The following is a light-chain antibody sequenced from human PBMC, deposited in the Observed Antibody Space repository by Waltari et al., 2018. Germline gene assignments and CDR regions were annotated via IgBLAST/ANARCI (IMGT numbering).Light chain of an antibody. CDR1: QGIRNE. CDR2: DAS. J-gene: IGKJ4*01. Sequence: IQMTQSPSSLSASVGDRVTITCRASQGIRNELGWYQQKPGKAPKLLIYDASNLETGVPSRFSGSGSGTDFTFTISSLQPEDIATYYCHQYYYTPLTFGGGTKVEIK. CDR3: HQYYYTPLT. V-gene: IGKV1-33*01.